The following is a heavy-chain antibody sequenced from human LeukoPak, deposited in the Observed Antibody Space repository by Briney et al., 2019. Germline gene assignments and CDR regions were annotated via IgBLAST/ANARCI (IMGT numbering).Heavy chain of an antibody. CDR1: GFTFSSYA. D-gene: IGHD1-1*01. V-gene: IGHV3-66*01. Sequence: PGGSLRLSCAASGFTFSSYAMSWVRQAPGKGLEWVSVIYSGGATYYADSVKGRFTISRDNSKNTLYLQMNSLRAEDTAVYYCARDSPLSRTSSFDYWGQGTLVTVSS. CDR2: IYSGGAT. J-gene: IGHJ4*02. CDR3: ARDSPLSRTSSFDY.